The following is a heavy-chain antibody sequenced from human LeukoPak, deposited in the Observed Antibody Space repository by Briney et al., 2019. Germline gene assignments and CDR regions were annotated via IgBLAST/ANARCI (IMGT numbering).Heavy chain of an antibody. J-gene: IGHJ5*02. D-gene: IGHD3-9*01. CDR1: GYSISSGYY. CDR2: IYHSGST. Sequence: SETLSLTCTVSGYSISSGYYWGWIRQPPGKGLEWIGSIYHSGSTYYNPSLKSRVTISVDTSKNQFSLKLSSVTAADTAVYYCARGIDNLTGCYRESWFDPWGRGTLVTVSS. V-gene: IGHV4-38-2*02. CDR3: ARGIDNLTGCYRESWFDP.